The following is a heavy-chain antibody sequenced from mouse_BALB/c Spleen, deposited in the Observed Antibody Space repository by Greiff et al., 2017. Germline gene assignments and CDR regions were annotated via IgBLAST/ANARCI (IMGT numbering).Heavy chain of an antibody. J-gene: IGHJ4*01. CDR2: IWRGGST. V-gene: IGHV2-5-1*01. CDR3: AKNGGNGGDYYAMDY. D-gene: IGHD2-1*01. CDR1: GFSLTSYG. Sequence: QVQLQQSGPSLVQPSQSLSITCTVSGFSLTSYGVHWVRQSPGKGLEWLGVIWRGGSTDYNAAFMSRLSITKDNSKSQVFFKMNSLQADDTAIYYCAKNGGNGGDYYAMDYWGQGTSVTVSS.